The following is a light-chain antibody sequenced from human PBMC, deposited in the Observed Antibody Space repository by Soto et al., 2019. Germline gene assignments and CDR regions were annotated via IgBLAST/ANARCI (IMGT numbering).Light chain of an antibody. CDR2: SAS. CDR1: QSVSSTY. J-gene: IGKJ5*01. V-gene: IGKV3-20*01. CDR3: QQSGDSPPIT. Sequence: EIVLTQPPGTLSLSPGERATLSCRASQSVSSTYLAWYQQKPGQAPRLFIYSASSRATGIPDRFSGSGSGTDFTLTISRLVPEDFAVYYCQQSGDSPPITFGQGKRLEIK.